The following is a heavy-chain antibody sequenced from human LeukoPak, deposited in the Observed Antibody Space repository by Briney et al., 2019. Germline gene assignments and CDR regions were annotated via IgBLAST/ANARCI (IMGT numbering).Heavy chain of an antibody. J-gene: IGHJ4*02. CDR1: GGSFSGYY. CDR2: INHSGST. D-gene: IGHD6-19*01. V-gene: IGHV4-34*01. CDR3: ARGVGGKQWLVPKYYFDY. Sequence: SETLSLTCAVYGGSFSGYYWSWIREPPGKGLEWIGEINHSGSTNYNPSLKSRVTISVDTSKNQFSLKLSSVTAADTAVYYCARGVGGKQWLVPKYYFDYWGQGTLVTVSS.